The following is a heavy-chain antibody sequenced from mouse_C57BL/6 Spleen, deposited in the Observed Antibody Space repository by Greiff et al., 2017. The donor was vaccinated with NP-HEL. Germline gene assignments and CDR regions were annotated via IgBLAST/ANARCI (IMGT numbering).Heavy chain of an antibody. D-gene: IGHD1-1*01. CDR3: ARTTVPHAMDY. CDR2: ISSGSSTI. Sequence: EVQGVESGGGLVKPGGSLKLSCAASGFTFSDYGMHWVRQAPEKGLEWVAYISSGSSTIYYADTVKGRFTISRDNAKNTLFLQMTSLRSEDTAMYYCARTTVPHAMDYWGQGTSVTVSS. J-gene: IGHJ4*01. CDR1: GFTFSDYG. V-gene: IGHV5-17*01.